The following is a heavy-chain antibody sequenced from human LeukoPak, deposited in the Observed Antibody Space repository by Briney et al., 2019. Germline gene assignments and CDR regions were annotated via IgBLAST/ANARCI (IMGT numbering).Heavy chain of an antibody. CDR2: INHSGST. J-gene: IGHJ4*02. CDR1: GGSFSGYY. Sequence: SETLSLTCTVYGGSFSGYYWSWIRQPPGKGLEWIGEINHSGSTNYNPSLKSRVTISVDTSKNQFSLKLSSVTAADTAVYYCARGRNPYYYGSGSSYYFDYWGQGTLVTVSS. CDR3: ARGRNPYYYGSGSSYYFDY. D-gene: IGHD3-10*01. V-gene: IGHV4-34*01.